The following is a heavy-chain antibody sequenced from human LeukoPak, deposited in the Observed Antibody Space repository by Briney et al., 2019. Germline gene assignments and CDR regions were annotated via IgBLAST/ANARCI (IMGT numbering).Heavy chain of an antibody. V-gene: IGHV3-21*01. CDR1: GFTFSSYS. Sequence: MTGGSLRLSCAASGFTFSSYSMNWVRQAPGKGLEWVSSISSSSSYIYYADSVKGRFTISRDNAKNSLYLQMNSLRAEDTAVYYCARGTYYYDSSGYYHSWGQGTLVTVSS. CDR2: ISSSSSYI. D-gene: IGHD3-22*01. J-gene: IGHJ4*02. CDR3: ARGTYYYDSSGYYHS.